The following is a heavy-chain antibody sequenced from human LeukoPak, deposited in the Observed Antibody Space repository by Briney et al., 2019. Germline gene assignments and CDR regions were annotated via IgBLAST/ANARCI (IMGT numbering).Heavy chain of an antibody. CDR3: ARDNRIAAPVGGYSVSPY. Sequence: GASVKVSCKASGYTFTGYYMHWVRQAPGQGLEWMGWINPNSGGTNYAQKFQGRVTMTRDTSISTAYMELSRLRSDDTAVYYCARDNRIAAPVGGYSVSPYWGQGTLVTVSS. D-gene: IGHD6-13*01. CDR2: INPNSGGT. V-gene: IGHV1-2*02. J-gene: IGHJ4*02. CDR1: GYTFTGYY.